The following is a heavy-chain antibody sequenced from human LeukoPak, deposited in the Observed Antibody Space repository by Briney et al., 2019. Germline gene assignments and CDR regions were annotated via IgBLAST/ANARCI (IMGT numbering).Heavy chain of an antibody. CDR3: ARDLYCSGGSCYFSWHYYYGMDV. V-gene: IGHV3-33*01. CDR1: GFIFSSYG. Sequence: GGSLRLSCAASGFIFSSYGMHWVRQGPGKGLEWVAVIWYDGSNKYYADSVKGRFTISRDNSKNTLYLQMNSLRAEDTAVYYCARDLYCSGGSCYFSWHYYYGMDVWGQGTTVTVSS. J-gene: IGHJ6*02. CDR2: IWYDGSNK. D-gene: IGHD2-15*01.